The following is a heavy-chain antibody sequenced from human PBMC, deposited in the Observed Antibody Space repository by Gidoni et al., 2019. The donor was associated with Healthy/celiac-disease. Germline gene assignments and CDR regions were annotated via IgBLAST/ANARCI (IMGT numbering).Heavy chain of an antibody. J-gene: IGHJ4*02. Sequence: QVQLQESGPGLVKPSETLSLTCTVSGGSISSYYWSWIRQPPGKGLEWIGYIYYSGSTNYNPSLKSRVTISVDTSKNQFSLKLSSVTAADTAVYYCARSARPDTVPPHFDYWGQGTLVTVSS. CDR1: GGSISSYY. D-gene: IGHD6-6*01. V-gene: IGHV4-59*08. CDR3: ARSARPDTVPPHFDY. CDR2: IYYSGST.